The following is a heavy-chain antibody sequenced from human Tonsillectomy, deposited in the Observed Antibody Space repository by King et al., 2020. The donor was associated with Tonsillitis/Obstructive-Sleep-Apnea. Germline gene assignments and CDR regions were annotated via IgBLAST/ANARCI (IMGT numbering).Heavy chain of an antibody. Sequence: VQLVESGGGLVQPGGSLRLSCAASGFTFSSYWMHWVRQAPGKGLVWVSLINSDGSSTTYADSVKGRFTISRDNAKNTLYLQMNSLRAEDTAFYYCVSVDYASGPLDYWGQGTLVTVSS. CDR2: INSDGSST. CDR3: VSVDYASGPLDY. CDR1: GFTFSSYW. D-gene: IGHD3-10*01. V-gene: IGHV3-74*01. J-gene: IGHJ4*02.